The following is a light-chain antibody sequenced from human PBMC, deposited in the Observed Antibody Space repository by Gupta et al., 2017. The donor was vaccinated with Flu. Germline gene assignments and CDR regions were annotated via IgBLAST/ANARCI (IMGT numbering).Light chain of an antibody. Sequence: ETLMSQSPDSLAVSLGERATINCKSSQSTLYSSNNKNDLAWYQQKPGRPPQLLIYWASTRASGVPDRFSGSGSGTDFTLTISSLQAEEVAIYYCQQYDSTPKTFGQGTKVEIK. J-gene: IGKJ1*01. CDR1: QSTLYSSNNKND. CDR3: QQYDSTPKT. CDR2: WAS. V-gene: IGKV4-1*01.